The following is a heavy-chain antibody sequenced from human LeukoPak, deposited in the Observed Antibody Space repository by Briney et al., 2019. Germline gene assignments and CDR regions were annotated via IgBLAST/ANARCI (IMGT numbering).Heavy chain of an antibody. D-gene: IGHD3-3*01. CDR1: GNTFTSYV. CDR3: ARDSSDFRSLIPH. J-gene: IGHJ1*01. Sequence: GASVKVSCKTSGNTFTSYVIHWVRQAPGQRLEWMGWINTGNLNTKYSQKFQGRITITRDTSASTVYMELSSLRSEDTAVYYCARDSSDFRSLIPHWGQGTLVTVSS. CDR2: INTGNLNT. V-gene: IGHV1-3*04.